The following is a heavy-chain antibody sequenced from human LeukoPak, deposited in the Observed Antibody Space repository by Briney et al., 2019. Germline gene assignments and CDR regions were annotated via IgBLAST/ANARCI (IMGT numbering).Heavy chain of an antibody. Sequence: PSETLSLTCTVSGGSISSYYWSRIRQPPGKGLEWIGYIYYSGNTKYNPSLKSRVTISVDTSKNQFSLKVKSVTAADTAVYYCARVALTGANWNWCFDLWGRGTLVTVSS. CDR2: IYYSGNT. D-gene: IGHD7-27*01. V-gene: IGHV4-59*01. J-gene: IGHJ2*01. CDR3: ARVALTGANWNWCFDL. CDR1: GGSISSYY.